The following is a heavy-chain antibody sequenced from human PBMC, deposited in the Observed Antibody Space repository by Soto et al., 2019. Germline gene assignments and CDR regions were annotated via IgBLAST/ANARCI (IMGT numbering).Heavy chain of an antibody. Sequence: QLQLQESGPGLVKPSETLSLTCTVSGGSISSSSYYWGWIRQPPGKGLEWIGSIYYSGSTYYNPSLKSRVTISVDTSKKQFSLKLSSVTAADTAVYYCARQSSFCTNEVCYQYYFDYWGQGTLATVS. J-gene: IGHJ4*02. CDR2: IYYSGST. CDR1: GGSISSSSYY. D-gene: IGHD2-8*01. CDR3: ARQSSFCTNEVCYQYYFDY. V-gene: IGHV4-39*01.